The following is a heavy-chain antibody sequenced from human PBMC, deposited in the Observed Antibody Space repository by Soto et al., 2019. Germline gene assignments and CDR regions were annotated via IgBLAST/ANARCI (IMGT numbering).Heavy chain of an antibody. V-gene: IGHV4-34*01. CDR2: INHSGST. J-gene: IGHJ4*02. CDR1: GGSFSGYY. D-gene: IGHD3-3*01. CDR3: ARDYYDFWSGYRNHYFDY. Sequence: PSETLSLTCAVYGGSFSGYYWSWIRQPPGKELEWIGEINHSGSTNYNPSLKSRVTISVDTSKNQFSLRLSSVTAADTAVYYCARDYYDFWSGYRNHYFDYWGQGTLVTVSS.